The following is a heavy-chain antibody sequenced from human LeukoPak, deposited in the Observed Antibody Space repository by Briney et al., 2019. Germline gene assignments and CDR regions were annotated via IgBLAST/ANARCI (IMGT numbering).Heavy chain of an antibody. CDR3: ARDLTVTTGFDF. CDR1: GGSISNYY. Sequence: PSETLSLTCTVSGGSISNYYWSWIRQPAGKGLEWIGRIYTSGTTNYNPSLKSRVTMSVDTSKNQFSLKLSSVAAADTAVYYCARDLTVTTGFDFWGQGTLVTVSS. D-gene: IGHD4-17*01. V-gene: IGHV4-4*07. CDR2: IYTSGTT. J-gene: IGHJ4*02.